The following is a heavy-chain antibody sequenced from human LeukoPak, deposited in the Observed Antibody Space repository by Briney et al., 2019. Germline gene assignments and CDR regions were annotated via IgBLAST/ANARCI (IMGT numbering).Heavy chain of an antibody. V-gene: IGHV3-30*04. Sequence: GGSLRLSCAASGFTFSSYAMHWVRQAPGKGLEWVAVISYDGSNKYYADSVKGRFTISRDNSKNTLSLQMNSLRAEDTAVYYCAKGRSGNENYNWFDPWGQGTLVTVSS. CDR3: AKGRSGNENYNWFDP. J-gene: IGHJ5*02. D-gene: IGHD5-12*01. CDR1: GFTFSSYA. CDR2: ISYDGSNK.